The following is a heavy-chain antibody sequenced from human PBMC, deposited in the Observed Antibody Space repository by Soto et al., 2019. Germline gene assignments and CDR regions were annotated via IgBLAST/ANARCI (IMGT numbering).Heavy chain of an antibody. CDR1: GFTFSDYA. V-gene: IGHV3-23*01. J-gene: IGHJ3*02. D-gene: IGHD3-22*01. CDR2: ISGSGAST. Sequence: GGSLRLSCAVSGFTFSDYAMSWVRQAPGKGLDWVSAISGSGASTYNADSVKGRFTISRDNSKNTLYLQMNSLRAEDTALYYCAKKDGTDGYYDAFDIWGQGTMVTVSS. CDR3: AKKDGTDGYYDAFDI.